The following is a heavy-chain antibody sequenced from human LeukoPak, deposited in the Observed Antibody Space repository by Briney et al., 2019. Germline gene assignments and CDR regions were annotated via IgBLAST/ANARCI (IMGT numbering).Heavy chain of an antibody. CDR1: GVAISRGGYA. J-gene: IGHJ4*02. CDR2: IYHSGTT. V-gene: IGHV4-30-4*07. CDR3: ARLYGNYQNYFDY. Sequence: PSETLSLTCAVSGVAISRGGYAWNWIRQPPGKGLEWIAYIYHSGTTYYNPSLKSRATISVDTSKNQFSLKLRSVTAADTAVYYCARLYGNYQNYFDYWGQGTLVTVSS. D-gene: IGHD1-7*01.